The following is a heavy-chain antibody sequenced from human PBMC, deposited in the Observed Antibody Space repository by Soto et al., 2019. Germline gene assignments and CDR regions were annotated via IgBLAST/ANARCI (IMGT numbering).Heavy chain of an antibody. CDR3: ASGGYTYGFSAMDV. V-gene: IGHV1-46*01. Sequence: QVQLVQSGAEVKKPGASVKISCKASGYTFSSSYIHWGRQAPGQGLEWMGLINPSGFSTDYAQTFQGRVTVTRDTSTSTVYMELSSLRSEDTAVYYCASGGYTYGFSAMDVWGPGTTVAVSS. J-gene: IGHJ6*02. CDR2: INPSGFST. CDR1: GYTFSSSY. D-gene: IGHD5-18*01.